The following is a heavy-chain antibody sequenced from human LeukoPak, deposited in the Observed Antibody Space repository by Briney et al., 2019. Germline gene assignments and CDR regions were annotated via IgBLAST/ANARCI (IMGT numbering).Heavy chain of an antibody. D-gene: IGHD5-24*01. CDR2: IGTYNGNT. Sequence: ASVKVSCKASGYTFTSYGITCVRQAPGQGLEWMGWIGTYNGNTEYAQKLQGRVTVTTDTSTATAYMELRSLRSDDTAVYYCARVMRRHAYNRTLDYWGQGTLVTVSS. V-gene: IGHV1-18*01. CDR3: ARVMRRHAYNRTLDY. CDR1: GYTFTSYG. J-gene: IGHJ4*02.